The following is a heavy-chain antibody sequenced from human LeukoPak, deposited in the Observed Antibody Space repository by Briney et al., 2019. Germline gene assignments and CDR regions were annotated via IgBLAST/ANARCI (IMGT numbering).Heavy chain of an antibody. V-gene: IGHV1-18*04. D-gene: IGHD3-16*01. CDR2: ISGYNGNT. Sequence: ASVKVSCLASAYTFTVYFMHWVRQAPGQGLEWMGWISGYNGNTNYAQKFQGRVTMTTDTSTSTAYMELRSLRSDDTAVYYCARTSHESVLYWSDPWGQGTLVNVSS. J-gene: IGHJ5*02. CDR1: AYTFTVYF. CDR3: ARTSHESVLYWSDP.